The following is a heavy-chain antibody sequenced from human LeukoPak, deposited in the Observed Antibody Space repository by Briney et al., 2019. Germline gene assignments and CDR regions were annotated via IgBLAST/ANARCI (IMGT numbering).Heavy chain of an antibody. V-gene: IGHV1-69*13. J-gene: IGHJ4*02. CDR1: GGTFSSYA. CDR2: IIPIFGTA. Sequence: SVKVSCKASGGTFSSYAISWVRQAPGQGLEWMGGIIPIFGTANYAQKFQGRVTITADESTSTAYMELSSLRSEDTAVYYCARDGENWNGYDYWGQGTLVTVSS. CDR3: ARDGENWNGYDY. D-gene: IGHD1-1*01.